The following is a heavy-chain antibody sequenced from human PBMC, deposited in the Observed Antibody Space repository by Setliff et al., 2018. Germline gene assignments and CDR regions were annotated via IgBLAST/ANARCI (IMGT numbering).Heavy chain of an antibody. CDR1: GGSISTYY. J-gene: IGHJ4*02. D-gene: IGHD1-1*01. V-gene: IGHV4-4*07. CDR2: VFVSGTT. Sequence: SETLSLTCTVSGGSISTYYWSWIRRPAGKGLEWIGRVFVSGTTNYNPPLRSRFTISVDNSRNQFSLNLNSVTVADTAVYFCARGARTGHLDSWGQGTLVTVSS. CDR3: ARGARTGHLDS.